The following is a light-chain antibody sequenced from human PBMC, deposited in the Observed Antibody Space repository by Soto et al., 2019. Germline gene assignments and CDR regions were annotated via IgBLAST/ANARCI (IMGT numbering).Light chain of an antibody. CDR2: GAF. J-gene: IGKJ5*01. CDR3: HQYGSSPIT. V-gene: IGKV3-20*01. Sequence: EIVMTQSPGTLSLSPGERATLSCRASQSISSTYLAWYQHKPGQAPRLLIYGAFSRATGIPDRFSGSGSGTDFTLTISRLEPEDFAVYCCHQYGSSPITFGQGTRLEIK. CDR1: QSISSTY.